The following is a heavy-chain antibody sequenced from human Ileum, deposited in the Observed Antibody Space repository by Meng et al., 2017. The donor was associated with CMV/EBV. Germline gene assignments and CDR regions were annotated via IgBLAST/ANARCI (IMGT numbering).Heavy chain of an antibody. J-gene: IGHJ4*02. CDR2: ISNSGST. D-gene: IGHD5-12*01. V-gene: IGHV4-31*02. Sequence: SGGSISSGDYFWSWIRQHPGKDLEWIGYISNSGSTYYNPSLKSRLSMSLDTSMNQFSLRLSSVTAADTAVYYCASARVGYGYGRYSDYWGQGTLVTVSS. CDR3: ASARVGYGYGRYSDY. CDR1: GGSISSGDYF.